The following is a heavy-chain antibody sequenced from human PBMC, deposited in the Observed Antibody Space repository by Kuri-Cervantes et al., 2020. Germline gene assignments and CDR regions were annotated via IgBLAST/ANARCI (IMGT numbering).Heavy chain of an antibody. J-gene: IGHJ6*03. Sequence: ESLKISCTVSGDSISTYFWSWIRQPPGEGLEWIGYIYYSGSTNYNPSLKSRVSISVDTSKNQFSLKLSSVTAADTAMYYCARVLSTTYYYMDVWGKGATVTVSS. CDR3: ARVLSTTYYYMDV. CDR1: GDSISTYF. CDR2: IYYSGST. V-gene: IGHV4-59*01. D-gene: IGHD4-11*01.